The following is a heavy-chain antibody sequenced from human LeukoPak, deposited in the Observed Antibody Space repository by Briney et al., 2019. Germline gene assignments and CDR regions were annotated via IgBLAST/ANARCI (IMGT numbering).Heavy chain of an antibody. V-gene: IGHV3-66*02. CDR3: ARGEYQLPQGN. D-gene: IGHD2-2*01. Sequence: GGSLRLSCAASGFTVSSNYMSWVRQAPGKGLEWVSVIYSGGSTYYADSVTRRFTISRDNSNNTLYLQMNSLRAEDTAVYYCARGEYQLPQGNWGQGTLVTVSS. CDR2: IYSGGST. J-gene: IGHJ4*02. CDR1: GFTVSSNY.